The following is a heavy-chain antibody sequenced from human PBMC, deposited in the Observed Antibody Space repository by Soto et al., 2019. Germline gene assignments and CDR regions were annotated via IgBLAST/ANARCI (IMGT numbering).Heavy chain of an antibody. J-gene: IGHJ4*02. CDR3: ARVGVVTAAGTSDY. CDR1: VFPFRSYC. D-gene: IGHD6-13*01. V-gene: IGHV3-30*03. Sequence: PGVSLRLSFSASVFPFRSYCVRWVRQAPGKGLEWVAVIAYDGSNKYYADSVKGRFTISRDNAKNSLYLQMNSLRAEDTAVYYCARVGVVTAAGTSDYWGQGTLVTVSS. CDR2: IAYDGSNK.